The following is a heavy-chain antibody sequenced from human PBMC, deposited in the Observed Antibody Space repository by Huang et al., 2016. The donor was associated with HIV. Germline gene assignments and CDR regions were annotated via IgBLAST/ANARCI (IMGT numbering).Heavy chain of an antibody. V-gene: IGHV4-39*01. CDR3: ASQHIGAAATWF. J-gene: IGHJ4*02. CDR1: GDFISRTNYY. D-gene: IGHD6-13*01. Sequence: QLQLQESGPGQVKPSETLSLTCTVSGDFISRTNYYWGWIRQSPGKGLEWVGSVYQSGRTNYNPSLKIRVTLSVDTSRNQFSLRLNSVTAADTAVYYCASQHIGAAATWFWGRGTQVAVSS. CDR2: VYQSGRT.